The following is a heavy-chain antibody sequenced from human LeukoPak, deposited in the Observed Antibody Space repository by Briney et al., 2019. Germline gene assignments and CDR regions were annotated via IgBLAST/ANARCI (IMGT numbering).Heavy chain of an antibody. J-gene: IGHJ5*02. V-gene: IGHV4-39*01. CDR2: IYYSGST. Sequence: SETLSLTCTVSGGSISSSSYYWGWIRQPPGKGLEWIGSIYYSGSTYYNPSLKSRVTISVDTSKNQFSLKLSSVTAADTAVYYCASPRTKYGSGSKATWFDPWGQGTLVTVSS. CDR1: GGSISSSSYY. CDR3: ASPRTKYGSGSKATWFDP. D-gene: IGHD3-10*01.